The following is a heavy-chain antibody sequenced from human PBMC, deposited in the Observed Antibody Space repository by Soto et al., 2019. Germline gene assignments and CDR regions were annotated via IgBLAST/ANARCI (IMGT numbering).Heavy chain of an antibody. CDR3: AKDSTTYYGYFHY. CDR1: GFTFSTYA. V-gene: IGHV3-23*01. CDR2: SIGGGDTT. D-gene: IGHD3-10*01. Sequence: EVQLLESGGGLVQPGGSLRLSCVASGFTFSTYAMSWVRQAPGKGLEWVSASIGGGDTTYYANSVKGRFTISRDNSKNMWFLQMNSLRVEDTAVYYCAKDSTTYYGYFHYWGQGTLVTVSS. J-gene: IGHJ4*02.